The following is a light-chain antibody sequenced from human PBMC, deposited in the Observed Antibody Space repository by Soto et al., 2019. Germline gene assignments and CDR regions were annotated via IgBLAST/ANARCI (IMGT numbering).Light chain of an antibody. V-gene: IGKV3-20*01. CDR1: QSVRSTS. Sequence: ETVLTQSPGTLSLSPGDRATLSCRASQSVRSTSLAWYQQNPGQAPRLLIYGASTWATGIPDRFSGSGSGTDFTLTISRLEPEDFAVYYCQQQKTFGQGTKVEIK. CDR3: QQQKT. J-gene: IGKJ1*01. CDR2: GAS.